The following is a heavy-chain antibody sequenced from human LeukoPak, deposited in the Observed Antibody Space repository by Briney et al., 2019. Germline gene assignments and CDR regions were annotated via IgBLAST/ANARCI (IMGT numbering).Heavy chain of an antibody. V-gene: IGHV3-21*01. CDR1: GFTFSSYS. Sequence: PGGSLSLSCAASGFTFSSYSMNWVRQAPGKGLEWVSSISSSSSYIYYADSVKGRFTISRDNAKNSLYLQMNSLRAEDTAVNYCARDQGRDGYKWGQGTLVTVSS. D-gene: IGHD5-24*01. CDR3: ARDQGRDGYK. CDR2: ISSSSSYI. J-gene: IGHJ4*02.